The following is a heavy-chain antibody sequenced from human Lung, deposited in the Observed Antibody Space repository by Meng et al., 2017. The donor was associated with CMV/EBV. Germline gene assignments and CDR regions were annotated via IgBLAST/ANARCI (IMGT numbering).Heavy chain of an antibody. V-gene: IGHV4-59*01. CDR3: ARDRRPLSNNWLDS. Sequence: SXTXSLXCTVSGGSISSYYWSWIRQPPGKGLEWIGYIYYSGSTIYNPSLKSRVTISVDTSKNEFSLKLSSVTAADTAIYYWARDRRPLSNNWLDSWSQGTLVTVSS. J-gene: IGHJ5*01. CDR2: IYYSGST. D-gene: IGHD2/OR15-2a*01. CDR1: GGSISSYY.